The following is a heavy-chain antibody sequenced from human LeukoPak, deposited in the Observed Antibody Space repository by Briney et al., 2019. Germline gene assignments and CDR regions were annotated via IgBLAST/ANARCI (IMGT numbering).Heavy chain of an antibody. J-gene: IGHJ4*02. CDR2: IYTSGST. D-gene: IGHD3-22*01. V-gene: IGHV4-4*07. CDR1: GGSISSYY. Sequence: PSETLSLTCAVSGGSISSYYWSWIRQPAGKGLEWIGRIYTSGSTNYNPSLKSRVTMSVDTSKNQFSLKLSSVTAADTAVYYWARDQGYYDSSGYRHWGQGTLVTVSS. CDR3: ARDQGYYDSSGYRH.